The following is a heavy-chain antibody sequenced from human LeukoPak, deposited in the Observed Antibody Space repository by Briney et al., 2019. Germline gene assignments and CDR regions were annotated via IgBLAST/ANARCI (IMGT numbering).Heavy chain of an antibody. J-gene: IGHJ4*02. V-gene: IGHV3-74*01. CDR2: INSDGGST. Sequence: GESLKISCTASGFTFSSYWMHWVRQAPGKGLVWVSRINSDGGSTSYADSVKGRFTISRGNAKNTLYLQMNSLRAEDTAVYYCARRIQGMAPYYFDYWGQGTLVTVSS. CDR1: GFTFSSYW. CDR3: ARRIQGMAPYYFDY. D-gene: IGHD5-24*01.